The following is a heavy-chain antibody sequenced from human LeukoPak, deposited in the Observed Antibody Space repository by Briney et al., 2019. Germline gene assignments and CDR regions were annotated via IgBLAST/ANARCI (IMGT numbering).Heavy chain of an antibody. CDR3: AKDSSSWYLVYYFDY. CDR1: GFTFSSYG. J-gene: IGHJ4*02. V-gene: IGHV3-30*18. D-gene: IGHD6-13*01. Sequence: GGSLRLSCAASGFTFSSYGMRWVRQAPGKGLEWVAVISYDGSNKYYAESMNGRFTISRDNSKNTLYLQMNSLRAEDTAVYYCAKDSSSWYLVYYFDYWGQGTLVTVSS. CDR2: ISYDGSNK.